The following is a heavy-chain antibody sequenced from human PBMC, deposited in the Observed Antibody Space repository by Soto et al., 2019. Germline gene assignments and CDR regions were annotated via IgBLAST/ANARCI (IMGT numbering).Heavy chain of an antibody. CDR1: GFNFRTYG. J-gene: IGHJ1*01. Sequence: QVQLVESGGGVVQPGRSLRLSCAASGFNFRTYGIHWVRQAPGKGLEWVALISKDGSHSYYAHSVKGRFTTSRDNSQNKAFLQVNSLRADDTAVYFCARGTDYADLGNAEYFHPWVQGTLVTVSS. CDR2: ISKDGSHS. CDR3: ARGTDYADLGNAEYFHP. V-gene: IGHV3-30*03. D-gene: IGHD4-17*01.